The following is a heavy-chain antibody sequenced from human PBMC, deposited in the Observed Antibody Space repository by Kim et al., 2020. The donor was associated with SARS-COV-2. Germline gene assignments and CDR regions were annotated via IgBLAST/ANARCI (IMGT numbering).Heavy chain of an antibody. CDR1: GGSISSSNW. Sequence: SETLSLTCAVSGGSISSSNWWSWVRQPPGKGLEWIGEIYHSGSTNYNPSLKSRVTISVDKSKNQFSLKLSSVTAADTAVYYCSATYYDILTGFSGWFDPWGQGTLVTVSS. CDR3: SATYYDILTGFSGWFDP. V-gene: IGHV4-4*02. D-gene: IGHD3-9*01. CDR2: IYHSGST. J-gene: IGHJ5*02.